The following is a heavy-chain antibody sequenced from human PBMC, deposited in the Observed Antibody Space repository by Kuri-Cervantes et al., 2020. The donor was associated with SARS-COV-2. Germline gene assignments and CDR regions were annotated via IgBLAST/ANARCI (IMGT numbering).Heavy chain of an antibody. V-gene: IGHV3-23*01. CDR2: ITDSGGST. Sequence: GGSLRLSCAASGFTFSSYAMNWVRQAPGKGLEWVSAITDSGGSTYYADSVKGRFTISRDNSKNSLYLQMSSLRAEDTAVYYCARDLRLGKSLDYWGQGTLVTVSS. J-gene: IGHJ4*02. D-gene: IGHD7-27*01. CDR1: GFTFSSYA. CDR3: ARDLRLGKSLDY.